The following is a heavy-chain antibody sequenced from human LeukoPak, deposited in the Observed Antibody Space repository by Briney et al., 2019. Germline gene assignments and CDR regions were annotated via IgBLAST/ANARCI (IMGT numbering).Heavy chain of an antibody. D-gene: IGHD6-19*01. J-gene: IGHJ1*01. CDR3: ARGPYSSGWYNSEYFQH. Sequence: SETLSLTCAVYGGSFSDYYWSWIRQPPGKGLEWIGEINHSGSTNYNPSLKSRVTISVDTSKNQFSLKLSSVTAADTAAYYCARGPYSSGWYNSEYFQHWGQGTLVTVSS. CDR2: INHSGST. V-gene: IGHV4-34*01. CDR1: GGSFSDYY.